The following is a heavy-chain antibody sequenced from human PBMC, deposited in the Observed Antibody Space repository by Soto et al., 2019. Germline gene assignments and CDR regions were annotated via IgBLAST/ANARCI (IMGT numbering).Heavy chain of an antibody. Sequence: VGSLRLSCTAYGFTFSDSWMTWVRQAPGKGLEWVARIKPDESEKKYADSVKGRFSILRDNAKNSMYLQMDSLRGEDTAVYYCVRGGSNYASWGQGTLVTVSS. D-gene: IGHD4-4*01. CDR1: GFTFSDSW. J-gene: IGHJ5*02. V-gene: IGHV3-7*01. CDR3: VRGGSNYAS. CDR2: IKPDESEK.